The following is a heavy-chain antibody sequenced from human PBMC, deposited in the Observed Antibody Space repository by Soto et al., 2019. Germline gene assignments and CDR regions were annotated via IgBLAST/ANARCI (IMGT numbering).Heavy chain of an antibody. J-gene: IGHJ4*02. CDR1: GFTFSSYG. D-gene: IGHD3-22*01. CDR2: ISYDGSNK. V-gene: IGHV3-30*18. CDR3: AKDPGNDSSGYYFDY. Sequence: GGSLRLSCAASGFTFSSYGMHWVRQAPGKGLEWVAVISYDGSNKYYADSVKGRFTISRDNSKNTLYLQMNSLRAEDTAVYYCAKDPGNDSSGYYFDYWGQGTLVTVSS.